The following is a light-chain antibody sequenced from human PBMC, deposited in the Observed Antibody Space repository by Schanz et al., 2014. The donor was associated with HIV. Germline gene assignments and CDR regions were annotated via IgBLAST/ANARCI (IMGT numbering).Light chain of an antibody. J-gene: IGLJ3*02. Sequence: QSALTQPASVSGSPGQSITISCTGTSSDVGSYNYVSWYQQHPGKAPKLLIFDVSRRPSGVSTRFSGSKSGDTASLTISGLQAEDEADYYCSSYLVRNTVMFGGGTKLTVL. CDR3: SSYLVRNTVM. CDR2: DVS. CDR1: SSDVGSYNY. V-gene: IGLV2-14*03.